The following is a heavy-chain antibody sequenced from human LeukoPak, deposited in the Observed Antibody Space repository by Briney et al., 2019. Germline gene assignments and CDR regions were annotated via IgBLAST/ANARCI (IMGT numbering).Heavy chain of an antibody. Sequence: SGTLSLTCAVSGGSVSSTNWWTWFRQPPGKGLEWIGEVHLDGRTNYNPSLTGRLTMSVDLYENHISLKLTSVTAAATAVYYCAREGGFYRPLDYSGQGTLVTVSS. J-gene: IGHJ4*02. CDR3: AREGGFYRPLDY. CDR1: GGSVSSTNW. D-gene: IGHD3-3*01. V-gene: IGHV4-4*02. CDR2: VHLDGRT.